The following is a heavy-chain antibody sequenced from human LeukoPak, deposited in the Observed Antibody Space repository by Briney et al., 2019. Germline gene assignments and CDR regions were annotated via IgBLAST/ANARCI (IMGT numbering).Heavy chain of an antibody. V-gene: IGHV3-48*03. CDR3: ARDIPYCGGDCPDNWFDP. D-gene: IGHD2-21*02. J-gene: IGHJ5*02. CDR2: ISSSGSTI. CDR1: GFTFSSYE. Sequence: GGSLRLSCAASGFTFSSYEMNWVRQAPGKGLEWVSYISSSGSTIYYADSVKGRFTISRDNAKNSLYLQMNSLRAEDTAVYYCARDIPYCGGDCPDNWFDPWGQGTLVTVSS.